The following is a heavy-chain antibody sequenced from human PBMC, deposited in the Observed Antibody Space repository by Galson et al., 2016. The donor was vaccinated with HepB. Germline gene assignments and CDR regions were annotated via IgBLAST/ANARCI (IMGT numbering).Heavy chain of an antibody. J-gene: IGHJ6*02. CDR1: GFTFSSYG. D-gene: IGHD2-2*01. V-gene: IGHV3-33*01. CDR2: IWYDGSDK. Sequence: SLRLSCAASGFTFSSYGMHWVRQAPGKGLEWVAIIWYDGSDKYYADSGKGRFTISRDNSKNTLYLQMNSLRAEDTAVYYCARDPQYQLTNYYYYGRDVWGQGTTVTV. CDR3: ARDPQYQLTNYYYYGRDV.